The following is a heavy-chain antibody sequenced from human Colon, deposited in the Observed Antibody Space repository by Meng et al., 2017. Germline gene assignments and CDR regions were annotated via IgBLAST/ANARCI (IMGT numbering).Heavy chain of an antibody. V-gene: IGHV4-61*01. CDR2: IYYSGST. J-gene: IGHJ4*02. CDR3: ARGASDYDFDY. CDR1: GGSVSSGSYY. Sequence: QVALAESGPGVVRPSETLSLTCTVSGGSVSSGSYYWSWIRQPPGKGLEWIGYIYYSGSTNYNPSLKSRVTISVDTSKNQFSLKLSSVTAADTAVYYCARGASDYDFDYWGQGTLVTVSS. D-gene: IGHD3-22*01.